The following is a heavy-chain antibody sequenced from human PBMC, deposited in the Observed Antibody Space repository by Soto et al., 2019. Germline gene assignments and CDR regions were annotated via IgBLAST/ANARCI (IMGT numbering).Heavy chain of an antibody. D-gene: IGHD3-3*01. CDR3: SRDRGLRILGRSTPDFDY. J-gene: IGHJ4*02. CDR1: GYTFTSYG. CDR2: ISAYNGNT. V-gene: IGHV1-18*01. Sequence: ASVKVSCKASGYTFTSYGISWVRQAPGQGLEWMGWISAYNGNTNYAQKLQGRVTMTTDTSTSTAYMELRSLRSDDTAVYYCSRDRGLRILGRSTPDFDYWGQGTLVTVSS.